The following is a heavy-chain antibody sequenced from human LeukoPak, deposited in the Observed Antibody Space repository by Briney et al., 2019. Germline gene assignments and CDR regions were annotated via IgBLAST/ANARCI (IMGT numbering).Heavy chain of an antibody. CDR3: AKDDAALGFIVVGAFEI. CDR2: ISGSGGST. D-gene: IGHD2-15*01. Sequence: PGGSLRLSCAASGFTFSSYAMSWVRQAPGKGLEWVSAISGSGGSTYYADSVKGRFTISRDNSKNTLYLQMNSLRAEDTAVYYCAKDDAALGFIVVGAFEIWGQGTMVTVSS. CDR1: GFTFSSYA. J-gene: IGHJ3*02. V-gene: IGHV3-23*01.